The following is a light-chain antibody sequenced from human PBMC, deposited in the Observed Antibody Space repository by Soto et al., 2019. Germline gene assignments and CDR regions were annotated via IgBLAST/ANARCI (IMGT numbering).Light chain of an antibody. CDR3: TSYTSRSTLYV. J-gene: IGLJ1*01. Sequence: QSVLTQPASVSGSPGQSITISCTGTSSDVGGYNYVSWYQQYPGKAPKLMIYDVSNRPSGVSNRFSGSKSGNTASLTISGLQAEDEADYYCTSYTSRSTLYVFGTGTKVTVL. CDR2: DVS. V-gene: IGLV2-14*01. CDR1: SSDVGGYNY.